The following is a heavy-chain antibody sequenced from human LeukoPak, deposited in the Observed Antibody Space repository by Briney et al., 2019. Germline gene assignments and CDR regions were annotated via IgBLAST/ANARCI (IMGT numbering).Heavy chain of an antibody. V-gene: IGHV3-7*01. D-gene: IGHD1-7*01. CDR1: GFTFSSYS. CDR3: ARGNSNAFDI. CDR2: IKQDGSET. J-gene: IGHJ3*02. Sequence: GGSLRLSCAASGFTFSSYSMNWVRQAPGKGLELVANIKQDGSETYYVDSVKGRFTISRDNAKNSLDMQMNSLRVEDTAVYYCARGNSNAFDIWGQGTMVTVSS.